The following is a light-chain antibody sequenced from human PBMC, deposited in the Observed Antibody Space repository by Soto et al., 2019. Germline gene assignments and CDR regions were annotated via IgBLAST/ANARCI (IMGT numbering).Light chain of an antibody. CDR2: EVT. J-gene: IGLJ1*01. V-gene: IGLV2-14*01. CDR3: SSFTTSKLYV. CDR1: SSDVGAYNY. Sequence: QSALTQPASVSGSPGQSITISCTGTSSDVGAYNYVSWYQQNPGKAPKLLIFEVTSRPSGISNRFSGSKSGNTASLTISGLQAEDETDYYCSSFTTSKLYVFGSGTKLTVL.